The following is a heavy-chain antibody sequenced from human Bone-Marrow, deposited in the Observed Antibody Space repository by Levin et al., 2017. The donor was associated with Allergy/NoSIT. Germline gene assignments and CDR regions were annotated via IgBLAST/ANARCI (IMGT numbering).Heavy chain of an antibody. J-gene: IGHJ4*02. CDR1: GFKTAFGFGFDKYG. V-gene: IGHV3-30*18. D-gene: IGHD6-19*01. Sequence: GGSLRLSCAAFGFKTAFGFGFDKYGMHWVRQVPDKGLEWVGGISYDTTHTFYRDSVKGRFTVSRDNSKNTLYLQMNSLRVEDTATYFCVKGKAPPGNTGWYIDFWGQGTLVTVSS. CDR2: ISYDTTHT. CDR3: VKGKAPPGNTGWYIDF.